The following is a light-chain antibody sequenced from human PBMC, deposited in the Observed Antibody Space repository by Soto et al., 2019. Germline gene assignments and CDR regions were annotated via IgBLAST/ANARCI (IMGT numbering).Light chain of an antibody. CDR1: QTVTSNY. V-gene: IGKV3-20*01. Sequence: EIVLTQSPGTLSLTPGDRATLSCRANQTVTSNYLAWYQQRPGQPPRLLIYGASSRATGIPDRISGSGSETDFTLTISRLEPEDFAVYYCQQYGGSPRTFGQGSKLEIK. CDR2: GAS. CDR3: QQYGGSPRT. J-gene: IGKJ2*01.